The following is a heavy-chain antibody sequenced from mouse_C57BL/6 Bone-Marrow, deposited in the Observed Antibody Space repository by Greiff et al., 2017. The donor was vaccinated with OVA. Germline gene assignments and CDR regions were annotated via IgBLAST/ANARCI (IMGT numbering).Heavy chain of an antibody. CDR1: GFTFSDYY. Sequence: DVKLVESEGGLVQPGSSMKLSCTASGFTFSDYYMAWVRQVPEKGLEWVANINYDGSSTYYLDSLKSRFIISRDNAKNILYLQMSSLKSEDTATYYCARGGLLCLWYFDVWGTGTTVTVSS. CDR3: ARGGLLCLWYFDV. D-gene: IGHD1-1*02. V-gene: IGHV5-16*01. J-gene: IGHJ1*03. CDR2: INYDGSST.